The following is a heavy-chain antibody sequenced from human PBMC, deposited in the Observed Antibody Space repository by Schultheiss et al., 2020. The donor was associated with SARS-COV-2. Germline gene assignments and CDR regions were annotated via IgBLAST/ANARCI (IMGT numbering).Heavy chain of an antibody. D-gene: IGHD3-16*02. CDR3: ARSDYIWGSYPPTQYGMDV. CDR2: IIPIFGIA. V-gene: IGHV1-69*17. CDR1: GGTFSSYA. Sequence: KISCKASGGTFSSYAISWVRQAPGQGLEWMGGIIPIFGIANYAQKFQGRVTITADKSTSTAYMELSSLRSEDTAVYYCARSDYIWGSYPPTQYGMDVWGQGTTVTVSS. J-gene: IGHJ6*02.